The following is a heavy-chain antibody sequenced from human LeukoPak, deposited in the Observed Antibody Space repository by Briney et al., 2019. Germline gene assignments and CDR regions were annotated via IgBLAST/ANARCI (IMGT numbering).Heavy chain of an antibody. CDR1: GGSISSYY. Sequence: SETLSLTCTVSGGSISSYYWSWIRQPPGKGLEWIGYIYYSGSTNYNPSLKSRVTISVDTSKNQFSLRLSSVTAADTAVYYCARDRSYGPSDAFGIWGQGTRVTVSS. CDR2: IYYSGST. CDR3: ARDRSYGPSDAFGI. V-gene: IGHV4-59*01. D-gene: IGHD5-18*01. J-gene: IGHJ3*02.